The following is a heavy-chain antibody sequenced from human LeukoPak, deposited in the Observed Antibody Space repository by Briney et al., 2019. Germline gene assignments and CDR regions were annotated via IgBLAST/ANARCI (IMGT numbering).Heavy chain of an antibody. CDR2: INWNGGST. CDR3: NSAWGDDYLIYYYYYYMDV. V-gene: IGHV3-20*04. J-gene: IGHJ6*03. D-gene: IGHD5-24*01. Sequence: GGSLRLSCAASGFTFDDYGMSWVRQAPGKGLEWVSGINWNGGSTGYADSVKGRFTISRDNAKNSLYLQMNSLRAEDTAVYYCNSAWGDDYLIYYYYYYMDVWGKGTTVTVSS. CDR1: GFTFDDYG.